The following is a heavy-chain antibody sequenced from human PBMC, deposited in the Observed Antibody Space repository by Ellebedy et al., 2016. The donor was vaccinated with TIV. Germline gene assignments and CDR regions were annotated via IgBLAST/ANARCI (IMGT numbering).Heavy chain of an antibody. V-gene: IGHV4-59*01. CDR3: ARGGGGWYFDH. CDR1: GDSMRPYC. J-gene: IGHJ4*01. CDR2: ICYSGST. Sequence: MPSETLSLTFNVPGDSMRPYCWSWIRQPPGKGLEWIGHICYSGSTSCNPSLNRRVTMSVDMSNSQFSLNLASVLAADTAVYFCARGGGGWYFDHWGHGILVTVT. D-gene: IGHD6-19*01.